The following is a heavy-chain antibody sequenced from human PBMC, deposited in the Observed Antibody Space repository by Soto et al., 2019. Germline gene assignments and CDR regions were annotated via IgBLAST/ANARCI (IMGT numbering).Heavy chain of an antibody. Sequence: QVQLQQWGAGLLKPSETLSLTCAVYGGSFSGYYWSWIRQPPGKGLEWIGEINHSGSTNYNPSLKSRVTISVDTSKNQFSLKLSSVTAADTAVYYCARFEVRGSRYYYYYMDVWGKGTTVTVSS. V-gene: IGHV4-34*01. D-gene: IGHD3-10*01. CDR3: ARFEVRGSRYYYYYMDV. CDR1: GGSFSGYY. CDR2: INHSGST. J-gene: IGHJ6*03.